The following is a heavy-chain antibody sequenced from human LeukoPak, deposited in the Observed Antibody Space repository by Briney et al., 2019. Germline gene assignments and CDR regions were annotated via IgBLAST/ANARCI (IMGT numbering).Heavy chain of an antibody. CDR3: ARLPRTYYYDSSGYYYDY. D-gene: IGHD3-22*01. J-gene: IGHJ4*02. CDR2: IIPILGIA. CDR1: GGTFSSYA. Sequence: SVKVSCKASGGTFSSYAISWVRQAPGQGLEWMGRIIPILGIANYAQKFQGRVTITADKSTSTAYMELSSLRSEDTAVYYCARLPRTYYYDSSGYYYDYWGQGTLVTVSS. V-gene: IGHV1-69*04.